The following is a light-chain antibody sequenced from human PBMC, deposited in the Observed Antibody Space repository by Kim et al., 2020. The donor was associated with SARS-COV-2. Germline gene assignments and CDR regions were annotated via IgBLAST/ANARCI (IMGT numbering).Light chain of an antibody. CDR2: QAS. CDR1: QSIGRW. J-gene: IGKJ1*01. CDR3: QQNYALWT. V-gene: IGKV1-5*03. Sequence: DIQMTQSPSTLSASVGDRVTFACRASQSIGRWLAWYQQKPGEAPKLLIYQASTLQRGVPSRFSGSGSGTDFTLTISDLQPDDYATYFCQQNYALWTFGQGTKVDIK.